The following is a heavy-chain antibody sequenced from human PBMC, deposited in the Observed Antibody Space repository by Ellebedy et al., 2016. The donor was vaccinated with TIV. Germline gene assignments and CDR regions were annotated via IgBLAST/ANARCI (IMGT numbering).Heavy chain of an antibody. V-gene: IGHV3-23*01. J-gene: IGHJ4*02. CDR1: GLTFRSFA. Sequence: GGSLRLXCAASGLTFRSFAMNWVRPAPGKGLEWVSGISNSGDSTYYADSVKGRFTISRDNSQNTLYLQMNSLRAEDTAVYYCAKGPRWQQLIPSLLDYWGQGTLVAVSS. CDR2: ISNSGDST. D-gene: IGHD6-13*01. CDR3: AKGPRWQQLIPSLLDY.